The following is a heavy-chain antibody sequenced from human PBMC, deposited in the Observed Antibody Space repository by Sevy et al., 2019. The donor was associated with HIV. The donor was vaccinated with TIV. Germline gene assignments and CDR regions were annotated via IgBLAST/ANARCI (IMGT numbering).Heavy chain of an antibody. CDR1: GFTFSSYA. D-gene: IGHD5-18*01. V-gene: IGHV3-23*01. CDR2: ISGSGGST. Sequence: GGSLRLSCAASGFTFSSYAMSWVRQAPGKGLEWVSAISGSGGSTYYAYSVKGRFTISRDNSKNTLYLQMNSLRAEDTAVYYCAKIGGLDTAMVRYYFDYWGQGTLVTVSS. J-gene: IGHJ4*02. CDR3: AKIGGLDTAMVRYYFDY.